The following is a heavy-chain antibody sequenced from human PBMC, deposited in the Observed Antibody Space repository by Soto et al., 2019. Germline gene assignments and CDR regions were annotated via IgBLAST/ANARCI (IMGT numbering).Heavy chain of an antibody. CDR1: GYTLTSYD. V-gene: IGHV1-8*01. J-gene: IGHJ6*02. CDR3: ARGLRYYDFWSGSYYYYYYGMDV. D-gene: IGHD3-3*01. Sequence: ASVKVSCKASGYTLTSYDINWVRQATGQGLEWMGCMNPNSGNTGYAQKFQGRVTMTRNTSISTAYMELSSLRSGDTAVYYCARGLRYYDFWSGSYYYYYYGMDVWGQGTTVTVSS. CDR2: MNPNSGNT.